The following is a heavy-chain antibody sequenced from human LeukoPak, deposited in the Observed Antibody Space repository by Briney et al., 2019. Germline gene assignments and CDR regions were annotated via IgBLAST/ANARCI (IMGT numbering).Heavy chain of an antibody. CDR3: ARGRRLGYCSGGSCYGVFDY. J-gene: IGHJ4*02. CDR1: GYTFTSYD. V-gene: IGHV1-8*03. D-gene: IGHD2-15*01. Sequence: ASVKVSCKASGYTFTSYDINWVRQATGQGLEWMGWMNPNSGNTGYAQKFQGRVTITRNTSISTAYMELSSLRSEDTAVYYCARGRRLGYCSGGSCYGVFDYWGQGTLVIVSS. CDR2: MNPNSGNT.